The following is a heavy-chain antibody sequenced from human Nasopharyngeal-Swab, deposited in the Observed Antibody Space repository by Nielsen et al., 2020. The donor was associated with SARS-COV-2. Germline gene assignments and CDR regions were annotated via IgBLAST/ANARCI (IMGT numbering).Heavy chain of an antibody. V-gene: IGHV4-59*01. CDR2: IYYSGNT. D-gene: IGHD3-22*01. J-gene: IGHJ5*02. Sequence: WIRQPPGKGLEWIGFIYYSGNTNYNPSLKSRVTMSVDTSKNQFSLRLSSVTAADTAMYYCARGNGGSSGFDPWGQGTLVTVSS. CDR3: ARGNGGSSGFDP.